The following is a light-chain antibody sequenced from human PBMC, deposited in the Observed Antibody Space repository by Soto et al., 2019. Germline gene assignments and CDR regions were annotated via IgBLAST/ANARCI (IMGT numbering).Light chain of an antibody. J-gene: IGLJ1*01. Sequence: QSALTQPASVSGSPGQSITISCTGTSSDVGGYSYVSWYQQQSGKAPKLIIHEVSNRPSGVSNRFSGSKSGNTASLTISGLQAEDEADYYCDSYTSSRAYVFGIGTKLTVL. CDR1: SSDVGGYSY. CDR2: EVS. V-gene: IGLV2-14*01. CDR3: DSYTSSRAYV.